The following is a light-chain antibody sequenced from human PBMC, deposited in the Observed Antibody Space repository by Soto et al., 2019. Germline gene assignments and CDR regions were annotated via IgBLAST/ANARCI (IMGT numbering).Light chain of an antibody. J-gene: IGLJ3*02. Sequence: QSVLTQSPSVSAAPGQKVTISCSGSSSNIGSNFVSWYQHLPGTAPKLLIYDNNKRPSGIPDRFSGSKSGTSATLGITGLQTGDEADYYCGTWDSSLSAGVFGGGTKVTVL. CDR2: DNN. CDR1: SSNIGSNF. V-gene: IGLV1-51*01. CDR3: GTWDSSLSAGV.